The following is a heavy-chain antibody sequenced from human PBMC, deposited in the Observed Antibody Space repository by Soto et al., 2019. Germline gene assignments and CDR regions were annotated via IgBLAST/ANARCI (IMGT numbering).Heavy chain of an antibody. D-gene: IGHD3-10*01. Sequence: SETLSLTCTVSGGSISSYYWSWIRQPPGKGLEWIGYIYYSGSTNYNPSLKSRVTISVDTSKNQFSLKLSSVTAADTAVYYCARSWGDWFDPWGQGTLVTVSS. CDR2: IYYSGST. V-gene: IGHV4-59*01. J-gene: IGHJ5*02. CDR3: ARSWGDWFDP. CDR1: GGSISSYY.